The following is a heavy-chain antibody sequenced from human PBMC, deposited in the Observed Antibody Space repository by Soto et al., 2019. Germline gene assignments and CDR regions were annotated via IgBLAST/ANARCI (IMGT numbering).Heavy chain of an antibody. J-gene: IGHJ4*02. V-gene: IGHV4-59*01. CDR3: ARASYSSGWQKRPFDY. D-gene: IGHD6-19*01. CDR1: GGSISSYY. Sequence: SETLSLTCTVSGGSISSYYWSWIRQPPGKGLEWIGYIYYSGSTNYNPSLKSRVTISVDTSKNQFSLKLSSVTAADTAVYYCARASYSSGWQKRPFDYWGQGTLVTVSS. CDR2: IYYSGST.